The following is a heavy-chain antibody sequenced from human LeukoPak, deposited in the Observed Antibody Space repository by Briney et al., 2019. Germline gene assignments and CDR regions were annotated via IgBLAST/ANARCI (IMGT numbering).Heavy chain of an antibody. V-gene: IGHV3-9*01. CDR3: AKATDTAMVPFDY. D-gene: IGHD5-18*01. CDR2: ISWYSGSI. J-gene: IGHJ4*02. Sequence: GGSLRLSCAASGFTFDDYAMHWVRQAPGKGLEWVSGISWYSGSIGYADSVKGRFTISRDNAKNSLYLQMNSLRAEDTALYYCAKATDTAMVPFDYWGQGTLVTVSS. CDR1: GFTFDDYA.